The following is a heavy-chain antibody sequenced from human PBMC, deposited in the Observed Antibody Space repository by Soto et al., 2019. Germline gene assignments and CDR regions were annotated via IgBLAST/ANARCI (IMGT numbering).Heavy chain of an antibody. J-gene: IGHJ6*02. Sequence: PSETLSLTCTVSGGSISSYYWSWIRRPPGKGLEWIGYIYYSGSTNYNPSLKSRVTISVDTSKNQFSLKLSSVTAADTAVYYCARDKIRSYYDILTGYSPYVGMDVWGQGTTVTVSS. D-gene: IGHD3-9*01. V-gene: IGHV4-59*01. CDR1: GGSISSYY. CDR2: IYYSGST. CDR3: ARDKIRSYYDILTGYSPYVGMDV.